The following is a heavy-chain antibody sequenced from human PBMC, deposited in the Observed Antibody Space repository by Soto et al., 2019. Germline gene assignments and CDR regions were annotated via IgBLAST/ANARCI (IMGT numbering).Heavy chain of an antibody. CDR2: ISYDGSNK. Sequence: AGGSLRLSCAASGFTFSSYGMHWVRQAPGKGLEWVAVISYDGSNKYYADSVKGRFTISRDNSKNTLYLQMNSLRAEDTAVYYCARESYSGYHSYDYWGQGILVTVSS. CDR3: ARESYSGYHSYDY. D-gene: IGHD5-12*01. V-gene: IGHV3-30*03. CDR1: GFTFSSYG. J-gene: IGHJ4*02.